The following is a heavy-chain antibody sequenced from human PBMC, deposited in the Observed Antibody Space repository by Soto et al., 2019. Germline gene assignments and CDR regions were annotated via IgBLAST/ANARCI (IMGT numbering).Heavy chain of an antibody. CDR1: GGSISSYY. Sequence: SETLSLTCTVSGGSISSYYWSWIRQPPGKGLEWIGYIYYSGSTNYNPSLKSRVTISVDTSKNQFSLKLSSVTAADTAVYYCARGMYYDFWSGYYYYYGMDVWGQGTTVTVS. CDR2: IYYSGST. CDR3: ARGMYYDFWSGYYYYYGMDV. V-gene: IGHV4-59*01. D-gene: IGHD3-3*01. J-gene: IGHJ6*02.